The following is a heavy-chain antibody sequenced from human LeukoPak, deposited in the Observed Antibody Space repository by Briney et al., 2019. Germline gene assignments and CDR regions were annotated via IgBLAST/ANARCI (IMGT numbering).Heavy chain of an antibody. V-gene: IGHV3-30*02. J-gene: IGHJ4*02. CDR2: IRYDGSNK. CDR3: AKAVDTAMSALFDY. D-gene: IGHD5-18*01. Sequence: GGSLRLSCAASGFTFSSYGMHWVRQAPGKGLEWVAFIRYDGSNKYYADSVKGRFTISRDNSKNTLYLQMNSLRAEDTAVYYCAKAVDTAMSALFDYWGQGTLVTVSS. CDR1: GFTFSSYG.